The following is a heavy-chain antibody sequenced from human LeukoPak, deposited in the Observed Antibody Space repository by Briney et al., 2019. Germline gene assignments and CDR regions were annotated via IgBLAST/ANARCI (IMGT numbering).Heavy chain of an antibody. CDR3: ARVGPGRGAYYYYYGMDV. CDR2: ISAYNGNT. J-gene: IGHJ6*02. Sequence: GASVKVSCKASGYTFTSYGISWVRQAPGQGLEWMGWISAYNGNTNYAQKLQGRVTMTTDTSTSTAHMELRSLRSDDTAVYYCARVGPGRGAYYYYYGMDVWGQGTTVTVSS. V-gene: IGHV1-18*01. CDR1: GYTFTSYG.